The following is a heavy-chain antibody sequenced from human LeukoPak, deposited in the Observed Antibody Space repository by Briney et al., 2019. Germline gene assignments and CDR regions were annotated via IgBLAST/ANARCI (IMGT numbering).Heavy chain of an antibody. CDR1: GGSVSSGSYY. Sequence: SETLSLTCTVSGGSVSSGSYYWSWIRQPPGEGLEWIGYIYYGGSTNYNPSLKSRVTISVDTSKNQFSLKLSSVTAADTAVYYCARASLYDSSVDYWGQGTLVTVSS. J-gene: IGHJ4*02. CDR3: ARASLYDSSVDY. V-gene: IGHV4-61*01. D-gene: IGHD3-22*01. CDR2: IYYGGST.